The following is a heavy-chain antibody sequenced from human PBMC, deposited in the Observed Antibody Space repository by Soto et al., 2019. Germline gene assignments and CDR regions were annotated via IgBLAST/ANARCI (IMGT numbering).Heavy chain of an antibody. CDR2: ISGSGGST. V-gene: IGHV3-23*01. CDR1: GFTFSSYA. CDR3: AKDRRIAAAGLYYYYGMDV. J-gene: IGHJ6*02. D-gene: IGHD6-13*01. Sequence: GGSLRLSCAASGFTFSSYAMSWVRQAPGKGLDWVSAISGSGGSTYYADSVKGRFTISRDNSKNTLYLQMNSLRAEDTAVYYCAKDRRIAAAGLYYYYGMDVWGQGTTVTVSS.